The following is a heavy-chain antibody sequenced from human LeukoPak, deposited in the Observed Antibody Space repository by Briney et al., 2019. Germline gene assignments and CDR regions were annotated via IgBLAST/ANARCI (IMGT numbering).Heavy chain of an antibody. D-gene: IGHD3-22*01. CDR2: LYYSGST. CDR3: AGSPPYYYDSSGYCDY. V-gene: IGHV4-39*07. J-gene: IGHJ4*02. CDR1: GGSISSSSYY. Sequence: SETLSLTCTVSGGSISSSSYYWGWIRQPPGKGLEWIGTLYYSGSTYYNPSLKSRVTISVDTSKNQFSLKLSSVTAADTAVYYCAGSPPYYYDSSGYCDYWGQGTLVTVSS.